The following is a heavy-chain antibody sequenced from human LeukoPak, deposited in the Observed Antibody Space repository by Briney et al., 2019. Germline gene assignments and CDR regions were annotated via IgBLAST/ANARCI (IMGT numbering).Heavy chain of an antibody. CDR2: INAGNGNT. CDR1: GYTFTSYA. V-gene: IGHV1-3*01. J-gene: IGHJ3*02. D-gene: IGHD3-22*01. CDR3: ARDLVNRGMIVVVTPDAFDI. Sequence: ASVKVSCKASGYTFTSYAMHWVRQAPGQRLEWMGWINAGNGNTNYAQKLQGRVTMTTDTSTSTAYMELRSLRSDDTAVYYCARDLVNRGMIVVVTPDAFDIWGQGTMVTVSS.